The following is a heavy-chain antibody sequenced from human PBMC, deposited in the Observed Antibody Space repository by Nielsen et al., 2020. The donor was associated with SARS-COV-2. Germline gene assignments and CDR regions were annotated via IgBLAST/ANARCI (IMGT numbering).Heavy chain of an antibody. J-gene: IGHJ6*02. CDR3: ARDGGRRLGPYYDILSRSYENYYGMDV. CDR1: GYTFTAFY. CDR2: INPKNGGT. D-gene: IGHD3-9*01. Sequence: ASVKVSCKASGYTFTAFYIHWVRHVPGQGLQWLGRINPKNGGTAYAQKYQGRVTLSRDTSTSTVYMDLRSLRIEDTAVYYCARDGGRRLGPYYDILSRSYENYYGMDVWGQGTTVSVSS. V-gene: IGHV1-2*06.